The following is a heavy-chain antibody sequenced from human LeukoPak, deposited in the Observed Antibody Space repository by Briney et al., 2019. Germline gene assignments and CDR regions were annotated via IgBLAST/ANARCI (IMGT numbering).Heavy chain of an antibody. CDR3: ARAFYYEPTGGGYFGY. J-gene: IGHJ4*02. D-gene: IGHD3-22*01. Sequence: GESLKISRKGSGYSFTSYLIGWVRQIPGKGLGWMWIIYPGDSDTRYSPPFQGQVNISAHKSISTAYLQWSSVKASDTAMYYCARAFYYEPTGGGYFGYWGQGTLVTVSS. CDR2: IYPGDSDT. V-gene: IGHV5-51*01. CDR1: GYSFTSYL.